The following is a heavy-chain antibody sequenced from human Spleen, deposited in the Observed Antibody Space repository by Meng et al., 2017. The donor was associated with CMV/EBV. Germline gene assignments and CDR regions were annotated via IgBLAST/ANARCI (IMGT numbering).Heavy chain of an antibody. CDR3: ASRGAFYDSSGYYYD. CDR2: IYYTGSI. J-gene: IGHJ4*02. CDR1: GGSISDYY. D-gene: IGHD3-22*01. Sequence: SETLSLTCTVSGGSISDYYWSWIRQPPGKGLEWIGYIYYTGSINYNPSLKSRVTISVDTSKSQLSLKLSSLTAADTAVYYCASRGAFYDSSGYYYDWGQGTLVTVSS. V-gene: IGHV4-59*01.